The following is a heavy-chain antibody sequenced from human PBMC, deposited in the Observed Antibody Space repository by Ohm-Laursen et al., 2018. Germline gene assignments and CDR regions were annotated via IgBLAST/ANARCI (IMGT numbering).Heavy chain of an antibody. J-gene: IGHJ4*02. V-gene: IGHV4-61*01. CDR2: IYNSGST. CDR3: ARDRLDYNDGPFDY. CDR1: GGSVNSGSSY. Sequence: SDTLSLTCIVSGGSVNSGSSYWSWIRQSPGKGLEWIGYIYNSGSTNYNPSLKSRVTLSVDMSKNQFSLKLTSVTAADTAVYYCARDRLDYNDGPFDYWGQGTLVTVSS. D-gene: IGHD3-22*01.